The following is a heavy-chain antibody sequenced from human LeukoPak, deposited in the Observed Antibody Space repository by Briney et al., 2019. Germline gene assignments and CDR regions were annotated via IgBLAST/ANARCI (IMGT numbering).Heavy chain of an antibody. V-gene: IGHV4-4*02. CDR3: ARETKQITSYYFDY. Sequence: SETLSLTCAVSGGSISSSNWWSWVRQPPGKGLEWIGEIYHSGSTNYNPSLKSRVTISVDKSKNQFSLKLSSVTAADTAVYYCARETKQITSYYFDYWGQGTLVTVSS. D-gene: IGHD1-14*01. CDR1: GGSISSSNW. J-gene: IGHJ4*02. CDR2: IYHSGST.